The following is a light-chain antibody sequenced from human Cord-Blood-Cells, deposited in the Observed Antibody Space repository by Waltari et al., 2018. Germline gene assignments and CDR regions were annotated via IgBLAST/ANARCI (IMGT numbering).Light chain of an antibody. V-gene: IGKV3-20*01. J-gene: IGKJ3*01. CDR2: GAS. CDR1: QSVSSSY. CDR3: QQYGSSLLT. Sequence: VLTQSPGTLSLSPGERATLSCRASQSVSSSYLAWYQQKPGQAPRLLIYGASSRATGIPDRFSGSGSGTDFTLTISRLEPEDFAVYYCQQYGSSLLTFGPGTKVDIK.